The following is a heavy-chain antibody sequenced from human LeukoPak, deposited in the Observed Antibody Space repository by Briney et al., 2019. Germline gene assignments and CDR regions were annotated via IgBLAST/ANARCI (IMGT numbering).Heavy chain of an antibody. Sequence: GGSLRLSCAASGFTFSSYAMHWVRQAPGKGLEWVAVISYDGSNKYYADSVKGRFTISRDNSKNTLYLQMNSLRAEDTAVYYCASKWYCGGDCYYQIDYWGQGTLVTVSS. D-gene: IGHD2-21*02. CDR1: GFTFSSYA. CDR2: ISYDGSNK. V-gene: IGHV3-30-3*01. CDR3: ASKWYCGGDCYYQIDY. J-gene: IGHJ4*02.